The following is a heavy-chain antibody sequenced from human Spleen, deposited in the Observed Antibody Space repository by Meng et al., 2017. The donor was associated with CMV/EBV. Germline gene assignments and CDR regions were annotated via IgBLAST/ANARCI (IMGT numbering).Heavy chain of an antibody. J-gene: IGHJ4*02. Sequence: GGSLRLSCTASGFTFSSYPMSWVRQAPGKGLEWVSVISSGGSGTYYGDSVKGRFTISRDNSKNTLYLQMNSLRAEDTAVYYCAKDLWLSYWGQGTLVTVSS. D-gene: IGHD5-12*01. CDR2: ISSGGSGT. CDR3: AKDLWLSY. CDR1: GFTFSSYP. V-gene: IGHV3-23*03.